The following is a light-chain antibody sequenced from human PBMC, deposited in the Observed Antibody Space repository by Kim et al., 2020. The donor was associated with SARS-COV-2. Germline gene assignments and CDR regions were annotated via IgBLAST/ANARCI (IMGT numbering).Light chain of an antibody. J-gene: IGLJ2*01. Sequence: ALGQTVRITCQGDCLRSYYASWYQHQPGQAPVLVIYGKTTRPSGIPDRFSGSSSGNTASLTITGARAEDEADYYCNSRDSTSNHVVFGGGTQLTVL. V-gene: IGLV3-19*01. CDR1: CLRSYY. CDR3: NSRDSTSNHVV. CDR2: GKT.